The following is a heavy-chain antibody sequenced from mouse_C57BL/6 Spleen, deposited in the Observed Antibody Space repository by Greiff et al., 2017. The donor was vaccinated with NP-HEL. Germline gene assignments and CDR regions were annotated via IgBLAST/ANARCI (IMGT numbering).Heavy chain of an antibody. CDR3: ARTSRDH. Sequence: EVQLVESGGGLVKPGGSLKLSCAASGFTFSDYGMHWVRQAPEKGLEWVAYISSGSRTIYYADTVQGGLTISRANATHTLFLQMTRLRPKDTSRYYCARTSRDHRGQLTSGT. CDR2: ISSGSRTI. J-gene: IGHJ4*01. V-gene: IGHV5-17*01. CDR1: GFTFSDYG.